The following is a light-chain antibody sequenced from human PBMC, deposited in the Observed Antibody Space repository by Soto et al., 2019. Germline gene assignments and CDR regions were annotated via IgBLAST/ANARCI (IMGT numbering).Light chain of an antibody. J-gene: IGLJ2*01. Sequence: QSALTQPPSASGSRGQSVTISCTGTSSDVGGYDRVSWYQQYPGKVPKLMIYEVSKRPSGVPDRFSASKSGNTASLTVSGLQTEDEADYYCSLYAGSNNYVVFGGGTQLTVL. CDR3: SLYAGSNNYVV. CDR2: EVS. CDR1: SSDVGGYDR. V-gene: IGLV2-8*01.